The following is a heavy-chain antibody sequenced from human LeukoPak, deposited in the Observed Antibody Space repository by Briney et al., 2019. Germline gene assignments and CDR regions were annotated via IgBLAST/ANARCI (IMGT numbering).Heavy chain of an antibody. J-gene: IGHJ4*02. V-gene: IGHV3-7*01. Sequence: GGSLRLSCAASGFTFNYWMSWVRQAPGKGLEWVANIKEDGSEKYYEDSVKGRFTISRDNAKNLVYLQMNSLRAEDTAVYYCTRDNRYYYWGQGTVVTVSP. CDR1: GFTFNYW. CDR3: TRDNRYYY. D-gene: IGHD2-21*01. CDR2: IKEDGSEK.